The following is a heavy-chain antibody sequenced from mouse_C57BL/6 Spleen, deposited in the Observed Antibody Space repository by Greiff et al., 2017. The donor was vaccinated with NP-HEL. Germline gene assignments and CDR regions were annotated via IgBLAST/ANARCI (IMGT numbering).Heavy chain of an antibody. Sequence: VKLMESGAELVRPGTSVKMSCKASGYTFTNYWIGWAKQRPGHGLEWIGDIYPGGGYTNYNEKVKGKATLTADKSSSTAYMQCSSLTSEDSAIYYCARKEDDYDPFDYWGQGTTLTVSS. CDR1: GYTFTNYW. J-gene: IGHJ2*01. CDR2: IYPGGGYT. CDR3: ARKEDDYDPFDY. D-gene: IGHD2-4*01. V-gene: IGHV1-63*01.